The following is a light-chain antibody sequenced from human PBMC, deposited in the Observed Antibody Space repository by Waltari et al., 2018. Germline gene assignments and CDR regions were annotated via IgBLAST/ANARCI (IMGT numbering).Light chain of an antibody. CDR3: QQYYSPPWT. J-gene: IGKJ1*01. Sequence: DIVMTQSPDPLALSLGEGATINCNSSQSVLYPSNNKNSLAWYQQKPGQPPKLLFYWASTRESGVPDRFSGSGSGTDFTLTISGLQAEDVAVYYCQQYYSPPWTFGQGTQVEIK. V-gene: IGKV4-1*01. CDR1: QSVLYPSNNKNS. CDR2: WAS.